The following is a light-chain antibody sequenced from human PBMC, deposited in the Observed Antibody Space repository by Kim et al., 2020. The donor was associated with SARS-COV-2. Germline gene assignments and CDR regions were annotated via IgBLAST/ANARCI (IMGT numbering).Light chain of an antibody. J-gene: IGLJ1*01. V-gene: IGLV3-21*04. CDR2: HDS. CDR1: NIGNKS. Sequence: SYELTQPPAVSEAPGPTARITCGGDNIGNKSVHWYQQKPGQAPELVIYHDSDRPSGIPERFSGSNSGNTATLTISRLQAGDEADYYCQAWDSSSNHVVFG. CDR3: QAWDSSSNHVV.